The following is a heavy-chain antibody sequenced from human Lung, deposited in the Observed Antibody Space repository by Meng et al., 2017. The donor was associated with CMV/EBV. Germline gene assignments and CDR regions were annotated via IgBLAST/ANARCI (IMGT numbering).Heavy chain of an antibody. CDR3: ARDNPNSGIDY. CDR2: IYYSGST. V-gene: IGHV4-59*01. J-gene: IGHJ4*02. Sequence: SETLSLXCTVSVGSISSYYWSWIRQPPGKGLEWIGYIYYSGSTNYNPSLKSRVTISVDTSKNQFSLKLGSVTAADTAVYYCARDNPNSGIDYWGQGTLVTVSS. CDR1: VGSISSYY. D-gene: IGHD1-26*01.